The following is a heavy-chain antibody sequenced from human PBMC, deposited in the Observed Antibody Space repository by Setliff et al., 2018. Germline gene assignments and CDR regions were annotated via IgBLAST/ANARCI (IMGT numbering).Heavy chain of an antibody. Sequence: SETLSLTCAVYGGSFSGYYWSWIRQPPGKGLEWIGEINHSGSTNYNPSLKSRVTISVDTSKNQFSLQLTSVTAADTAIYYCARSDDNFQYPDYWGQGTLVTVSS. CDR1: GGSFSGYY. CDR2: INHSGST. J-gene: IGHJ4*01. D-gene: IGHD1-1*01. V-gene: IGHV4-34*01. CDR3: ARSDDNFQYPDY.